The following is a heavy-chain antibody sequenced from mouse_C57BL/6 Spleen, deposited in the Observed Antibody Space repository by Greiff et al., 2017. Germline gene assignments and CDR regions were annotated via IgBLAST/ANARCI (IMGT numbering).Heavy chain of an antibody. CDR3: ARSGRYPSYYFDY. J-gene: IGHJ2*01. CDR1: GFNIKDYY. V-gene: IGHV14-2*01. Sequence: VHVKQSGAELVKPGASVKLSCTASGFNIKDYYMHWVKQRTEQGLEWIGRIDPEDGETKYAPKFQGKATITADTSSNTAYLQLSSLTAEDTAVYYCARSGRYPSYYFDYWGQGTTLTVSS. CDR2: IDPEDGET. D-gene: IGHD1-1*01.